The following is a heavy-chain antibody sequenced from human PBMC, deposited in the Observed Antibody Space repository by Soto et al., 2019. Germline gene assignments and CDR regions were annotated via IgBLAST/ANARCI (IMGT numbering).Heavy chain of an antibody. CDR2: ISYDGSNK. Sequence: QVQLVESGGGVVQPGRSLRLSCAASGFTFSSYGMHWVRQAPGKGLEWVAVISYDGSNKYYADSVKGRFTISRDNSKNTLYLQMNSLRAEDTAVYYCAKGPTVVTPRFDYWGQGTLVTVSS. V-gene: IGHV3-30*18. CDR3: AKGPTVVTPRFDY. D-gene: IGHD4-17*01. CDR1: GFTFSSYG. J-gene: IGHJ4*02.